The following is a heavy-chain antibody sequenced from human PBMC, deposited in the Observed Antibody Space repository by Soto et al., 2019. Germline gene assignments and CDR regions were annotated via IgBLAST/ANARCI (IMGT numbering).Heavy chain of an antibody. D-gene: IGHD2-8*02. CDR3: ARDKITGLFDY. V-gene: IGHV4-34*01. Sequence: QVQLQQWGAGLLKPSETLSLTCAVYGGSFSGYYWTWIRQPPGTGLEWIGEINHSGSTNYNPSLKGXVPISVATSKNQFSLKPTSVTAADTAVYYCARDKITGLFDYWGQGTLVTVSS. CDR1: GGSFSGYY. J-gene: IGHJ4*02. CDR2: INHSGST.